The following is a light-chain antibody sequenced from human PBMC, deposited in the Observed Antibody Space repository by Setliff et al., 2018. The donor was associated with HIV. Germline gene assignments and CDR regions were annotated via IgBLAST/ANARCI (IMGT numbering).Light chain of an antibody. CDR3: QQLHTYPIT. V-gene: IGKV1-9*01. CDR1: QGVTNS. J-gene: IGKJ5*01. Sequence: IQLTQSPSFLSASVGDRVTITCRASQGVTNSLAWYQQKPGKAPKLLIHFASTLQSGVPSRFSGSGSGIEFTLTISSLQPEDFATYYCQQLHTYPITVGQGTRLEIK. CDR2: FAS.